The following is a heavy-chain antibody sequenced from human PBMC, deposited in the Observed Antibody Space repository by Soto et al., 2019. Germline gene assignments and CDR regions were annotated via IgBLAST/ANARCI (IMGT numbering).Heavy chain of an antibody. CDR3: ARVYDAYYYYCGMDV. CDR1: GGTFSSYA. D-gene: IGHD3-3*01. J-gene: IGHJ6*02. V-gene: IGHV1-69*01. Sequence: QVQLVQSGAEVKKPGSSVKVSCKASGGTFSSYAISWVRQAPGQGLGWMGGIIPTFGTANYAQKFQGRVTITADEYTSTAYMELSSLRSEDTAVYYCARVYDAYYYYCGMDVWGQGTTVTVSS. CDR2: IIPTFGTA.